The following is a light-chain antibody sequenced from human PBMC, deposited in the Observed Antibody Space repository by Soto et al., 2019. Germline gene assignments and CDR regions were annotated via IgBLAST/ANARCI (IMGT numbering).Light chain of an antibody. J-gene: IGKJ5*01. V-gene: IGKV3D-15*01. CDR3: QQYGNSGIT. CDR1: QSVSSN. Sequence: ETVMTQSPATLSVSPGERATLSCRASQSVSSNLAWYQQKAGQAPRLLIYGTSTRATGIPDRFSGSGSGTDFALTISRLEPEDFAVYYCQQYGNSGITFGQGTRLQIK. CDR2: GTS.